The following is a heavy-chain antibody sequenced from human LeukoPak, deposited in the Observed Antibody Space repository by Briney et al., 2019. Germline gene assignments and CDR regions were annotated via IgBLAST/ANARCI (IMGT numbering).Heavy chain of an antibody. CDR3: ASHSTFVGGATESIDY. CDR2: INSDGSHT. D-gene: IGHD1-26*01. CDR1: EFTFNNYW. V-gene: IGHV3-74*01. J-gene: IGHJ4*02. Sequence: GGSLRLSCAASEFTFNNYWMHWVRQAPGKGLVWVSRINSDGSHTDYADSVKGRFTISRDNAKSTLYLQMNSLRAEDTAVYYCASHSTFVGGATESIDYWGQGTLVTVSS.